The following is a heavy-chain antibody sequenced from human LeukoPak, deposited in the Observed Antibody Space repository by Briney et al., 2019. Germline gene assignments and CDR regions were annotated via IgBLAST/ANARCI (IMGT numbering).Heavy chain of an antibody. J-gene: IGHJ4*02. V-gene: IGHV4-59*01. CDR3: ARGSGSYNSFDY. D-gene: IGHD1-26*01. CDR2: IYYSGST. CDR1: GGSISSYY. Sequence: SETLSLTCTVSGGSISSYYWSWIRQPPGKGLEWIGYIYYSGSTNYNPSLKSRVTISVDTSKNQFSLKLSSVTAADTAVYYCARGSGSYNSFDYWGQGTLVTVSS.